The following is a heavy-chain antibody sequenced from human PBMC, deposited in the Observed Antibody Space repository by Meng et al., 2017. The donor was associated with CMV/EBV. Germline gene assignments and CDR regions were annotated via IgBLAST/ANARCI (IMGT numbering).Heavy chain of an antibody. D-gene: IGHD2-15*01. CDR3: ARQCEWGGGSCYGYYYYGMDV. V-gene: IGHV1-18*01. Sequence: ASVKVSCKASGYTFTSYGISWVRQAPGQGLEWMGWISAYNGNTNYEQKLQGRVTMTTDTSTSTAYMELRSLRSDDTAVYYCARQCEWGGGSCYGYYYYGMDVWGQGTTVTVSS. J-gene: IGHJ6*02. CDR2: ISAYNGNT. CDR1: GYTFTSYG.